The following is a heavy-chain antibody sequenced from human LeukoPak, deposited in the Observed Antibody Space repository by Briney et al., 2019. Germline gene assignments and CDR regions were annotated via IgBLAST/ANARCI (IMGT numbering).Heavy chain of an antibody. D-gene: IGHD2-2*01. CDR1: GGSISSGGYY. CDR2: IYYSGST. V-gene: IGHV4-31*03. CDR3: ARGGYQLSTFDY. Sequence: SETLSLTCTVSGGSISSGGYYWSWIRQHPGKGLEWIGYIYYSGSTYYNPSLKSRVTTSVDTSKNQFSLKLSSVTAADTAVYYCARGGYQLSTFDYWGQGTLVTVSS. J-gene: IGHJ4*02.